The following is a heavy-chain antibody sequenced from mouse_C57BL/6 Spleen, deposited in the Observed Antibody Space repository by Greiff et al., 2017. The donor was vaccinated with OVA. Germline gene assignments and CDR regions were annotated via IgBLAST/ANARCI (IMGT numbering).Heavy chain of an antibody. V-gene: IGHV1-82*01. CDR3: ARSVYAMDD. J-gene: IGHJ4*01. CDR1: GYAFSSSW. Sequence: VQLQQSGPELVKPGASVKISCKASGYAFSSSWMNWVKQRPGKGLEWIGLIYPGDGDTNYNGKFKGKATLTADKSSSTAYMQRSSLTSEDSAVYCCARSVYAMDDWGKGTSVTVSS. CDR2: IYPGDGDT.